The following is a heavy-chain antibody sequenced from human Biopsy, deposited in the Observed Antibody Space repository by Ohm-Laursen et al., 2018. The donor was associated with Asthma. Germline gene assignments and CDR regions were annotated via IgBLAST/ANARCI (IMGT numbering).Heavy chain of an antibody. D-gene: IGHD2-8*01. Sequence: TLSLTCTVSGGSISSGAYYWSWVRQPPGKGLEWIGYIYYIGSTYYNPSLKSRVAISLDTSKNQFSLKLSSVTAADTAVYYCARDLSGYCTSSACYGFDSWGQGTLVTVSS. CDR1: GGSISSGAYY. CDR2: IYYIGST. CDR3: ARDLSGYCTSSACYGFDS. J-gene: IGHJ5*01. V-gene: IGHV4-30-4*01.